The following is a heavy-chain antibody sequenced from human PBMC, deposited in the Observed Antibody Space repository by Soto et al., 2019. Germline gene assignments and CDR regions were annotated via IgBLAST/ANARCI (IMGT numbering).Heavy chain of an antibody. CDR1: GLTLSTSS. V-gene: IGHV3-48*01. Sequence: GGSLRLSCAASGLTLSTSSMNWVRQAPGKGLEWISYIRRHTSVTAYAVSVKSRITINPDTSKNQFSLQLNSVTPEYTAVYYCARDEGSSDPFDPWGQGTLVTVSS. J-gene: IGHJ5*02. D-gene: IGHD6-13*01. CDR3: ARDEGSSDPFDP. CDR2: IRRHTSVT.